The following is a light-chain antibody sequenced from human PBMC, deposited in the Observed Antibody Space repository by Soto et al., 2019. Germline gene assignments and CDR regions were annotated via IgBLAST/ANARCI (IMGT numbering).Light chain of an antibody. V-gene: IGKV3-20*01. CDR1: QNVSSSY. CDR2: RAS. J-gene: IGKJ1*01. Sequence: EIVLTQSPGNLSLSPGERATLSCRASQNVSSSYLAWYQQRPGQAPRLIIYRASTRATGIPARFSGSGSGTAFTLTISNLQPVDFATYYCQQYESHSPWTFGQGTKVDIK. CDR3: QQYESHSPWT.